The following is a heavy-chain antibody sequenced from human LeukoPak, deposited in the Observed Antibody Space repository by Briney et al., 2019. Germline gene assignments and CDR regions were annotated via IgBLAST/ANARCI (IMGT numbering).Heavy chain of an antibody. V-gene: IGHV3-7*01. CDR1: GFTFSRHW. CDR2: MNQDGSAI. D-gene: IGHD6-19*01. Sequence: GGSLRLSCAASGFTFSRHWMSWVRQAPGKGLERVAHMNQDGSAIYPVDSVKGRFTISRDNDKNSLYLQMNGLTVADTAVYYCARTVPGYPDDYFDYWGQGTLVTVSS. CDR3: ARTVPGYPDDYFDY. J-gene: IGHJ4*02.